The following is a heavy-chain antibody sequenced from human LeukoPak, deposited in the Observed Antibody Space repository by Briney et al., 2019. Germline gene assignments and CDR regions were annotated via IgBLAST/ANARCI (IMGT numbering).Heavy chain of an antibody. D-gene: IGHD1-26*01. J-gene: IGHJ5*02. CDR2: TYYGGNT. CDR1: GASIRTSSYS. V-gene: IGHV4-39*01. CDR3: AKGGNYYLNWFDP. Sequence: SETLSLTCTVSGASIRTSSYSWGWIRQPPGRGLEWIGTTYYGGNTYYTPSLKSRVTMSVDTSKNQFSLKLSSVTAADTAVYYCAKGGNYYLNWFDPWGQGTLVTVSS.